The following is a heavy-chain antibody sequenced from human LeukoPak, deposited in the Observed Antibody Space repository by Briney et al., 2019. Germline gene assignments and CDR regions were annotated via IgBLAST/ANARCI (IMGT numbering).Heavy chain of an antibody. Sequence: PSQTLSLTCTVSGGSISSGGYYWSWIRQHPGKGLEWIGYIYYSGSTYCNPSLKSRVTISVDTSKNQFSLKLSSVTAADTAVYYCARATLHDSSGYYIDYWGQGTLVTVSS. V-gene: IGHV4-31*03. CDR3: ARATLHDSSGYYIDY. CDR1: GGSISSGGYY. CDR2: IYYSGST. D-gene: IGHD3-22*01. J-gene: IGHJ4*02.